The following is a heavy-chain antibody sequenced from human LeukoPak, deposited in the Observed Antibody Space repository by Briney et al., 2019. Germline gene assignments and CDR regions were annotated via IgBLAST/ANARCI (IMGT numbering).Heavy chain of an antibody. CDR2: IKEDGSQQ. J-gene: IGHJ4*02. Sequence: GGSLTLSCAASGFPFSAYWMNWVRQAPGKGMEWVANIKEDGSQQHYADSVKGRFTISRDNAKNSLYLQMNSLRVEDTAIYYCSRSLDYLGQGALVTVSS. CDR3: SRSLDY. CDR1: GFPFSAYW. V-gene: IGHV3-7*01.